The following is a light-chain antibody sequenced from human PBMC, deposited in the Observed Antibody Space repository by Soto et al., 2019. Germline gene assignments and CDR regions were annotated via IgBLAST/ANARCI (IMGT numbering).Light chain of an antibody. J-gene: IGKJ4*01. V-gene: IGKV3-11*01. CDR2: DSS. CDR1: QTISNS. CDR3: QQRNSWPPPT. Sequence: EIALTQSPATLSLSPGERATLSCRASQTISNSLAWYQEKPGQAPRLLIYDSSNRATGIPPRFSGSGSGTAFTLTISSLEPEDFAVYYCQQRNSWPPPTFGGGTRVEI.